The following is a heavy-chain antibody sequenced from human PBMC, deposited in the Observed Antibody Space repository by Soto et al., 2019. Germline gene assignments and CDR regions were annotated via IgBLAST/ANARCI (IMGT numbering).Heavy chain of an antibody. V-gene: IGHV3-74*01. CDR2: INTDGSST. J-gene: IGHJ4*02. CDR3: AKSPPNYYDRSWDF. CDR1: GFTFSNYW. D-gene: IGHD3-22*01. Sequence: GGSLRLSCAASGFTFSNYWMHWVRRAPGKGLVWVSRINTDGSSTSYADSVKGRFTISRDNSKNTLYLQMNSLRAEDTAVYYCAKSPPNYYDRSWDFWGQGTLVTVSS.